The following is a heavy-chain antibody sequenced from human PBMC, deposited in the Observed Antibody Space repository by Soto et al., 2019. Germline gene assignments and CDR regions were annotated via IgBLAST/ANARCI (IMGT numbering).Heavy chain of an antibody. Sequence: GGSLRLSCAASGFTFRGSGMHWVRQAPGKGLEWVALISSDGGNKYYADSVKGRCTISRDNSKNTLYLQMSSLRTEDTAVYFCAKQKERRMGLIFGVAFAASKSPSNSAMDVWGQGTMVTVSS. CDR2: ISSDGGNK. CDR1: GFTFRGSG. D-gene: IGHD3-3*01. J-gene: IGHJ6*02. V-gene: IGHV3-30*18. CDR3: AKQKERRMGLIFGVAFAASKSPSNSAMDV.